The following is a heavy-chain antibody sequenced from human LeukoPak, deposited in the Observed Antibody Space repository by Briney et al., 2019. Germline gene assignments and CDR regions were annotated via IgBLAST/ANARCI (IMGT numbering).Heavy chain of an antibody. CDR1: GFTFSTYT. V-gene: IGHV3-21*01. J-gene: IGHJ4*02. Sequence: PGGSLRLSCAASGFTFSTYTMNWVRQAPGKGLEWVSSINSNSNCIHYADSVKGRFTISRDNAKSSLYLQMNSLRADDTAVYYCFVRAVGSRDYWGQGTLVTVSS. CDR2: INSNSNCI. D-gene: IGHD3-10*02. CDR3: FVRAVGSRDY.